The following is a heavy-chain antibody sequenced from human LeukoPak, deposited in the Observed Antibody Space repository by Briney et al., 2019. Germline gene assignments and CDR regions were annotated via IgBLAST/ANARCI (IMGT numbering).Heavy chain of an antibody. CDR2: IKSKTDGGTT. CDR3: TTDAVAGIDY. Sequence: PGGPLRLSCAASGFTLSTAWMSWVRQAPGKGLEWVGRIKSKTDGGTTDYAAPVKGRFTISRDDSKNTLYLQMNSLKTEDTAVYYCTTDAVAGIDYWGQGTLVTVSS. D-gene: IGHD6-19*01. J-gene: IGHJ4*02. V-gene: IGHV3-15*01. CDR1: GFTLSTAW.